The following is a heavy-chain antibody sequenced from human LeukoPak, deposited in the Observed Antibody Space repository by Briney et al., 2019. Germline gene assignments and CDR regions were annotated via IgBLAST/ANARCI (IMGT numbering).Heavy chain of an antibody. D-gene: IGHD3-9*01. CDR3: ARVRRVDILTGYYYDAFDI. Sequence: SETLSLTCAVSGYSISSGYYWGWIRQSPGKGLEWIGIIYHSGSTYYNPSLKSRVTISVDTSKNQFSLKLSSVTAADTAVYYCARVRRVDILTGYYYDAFDIWGQGTMVTVSS. CDR1: GYSISSGYY. J-gene: IGHJ3*02. CDR2: IYHSGST. V-gene: IGHV4-38-2*01.